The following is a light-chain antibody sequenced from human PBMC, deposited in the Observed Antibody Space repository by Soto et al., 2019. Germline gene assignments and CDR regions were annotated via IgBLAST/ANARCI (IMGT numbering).Light chain of an antibody. CDR2: AAS. J-gene: IGKJ3*01. V-gene: IGKV1-8*01. CDR1: QGISSY. Sequence: AIRMTQSPSSLSASTGDRVTITCRASQGISSYLAWYQQKPGKAPKLLIYAASTLQSGVPSMFSGSGSGTDFTLTISCLQSEDFATYYCQQYYSYLFTFGPGTKVDIK. CDR3: QQYYSYLFT.